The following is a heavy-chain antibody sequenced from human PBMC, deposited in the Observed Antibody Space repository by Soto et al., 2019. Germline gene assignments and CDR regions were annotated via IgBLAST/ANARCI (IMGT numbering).Heavy chain of an antibody. CDR2: MNPNSGNT. CDR1: GYTFTSYD. D-gene: IGHD1-7*01. V-gene: IGHV1-8*01. J-gene: IGHJ6*03. CDR3: ARPSTGTTVFYYYYYYMDV. Sequence: KVSCKASGYTFTSYDINWVRQATGQGLEWMGWMNPNSGNTGYAQKFQGRVTMTRNTSISTAYMELSSLRSEDTAVYYCARPSTGTTVFYYYYYYMDVWGKGTTVTVSS.